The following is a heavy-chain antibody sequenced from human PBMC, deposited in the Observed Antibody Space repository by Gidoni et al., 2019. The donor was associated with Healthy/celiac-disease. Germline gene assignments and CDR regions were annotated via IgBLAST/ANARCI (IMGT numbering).Heavy chain of an antibody. CDR1: GYSFTSYW. Sequence: EVQLVQSGAEVKKPGESLRISCKGSGYSFTSYWLSWVRQMPGKGLEWMGRIDPSDSYTNYSPSFQGHVTISADKSISTAYLQWSSLKASDTAMYYCASPGTGRIPYYYGMDVWGQGTTVTVSS. D-gene: IGHD3-10*01. CDR3: ASPGTGRIPYYYGMDV. V-gene: IGHV5-10-1*01. J-gene: IGHJ6*02. CDR2: IDPSDSYT.